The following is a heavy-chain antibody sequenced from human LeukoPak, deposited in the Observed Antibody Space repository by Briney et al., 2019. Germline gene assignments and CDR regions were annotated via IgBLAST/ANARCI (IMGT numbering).Heavy chain of an antibody. J-gene: IGHJ4*02. V-gene: IGHV3-66*01. Sequence: GGSLRLSCAASGFTVSSNYMSWVRQAPGKGLEWVSVIYSGGSTYYADSVKGRFTISRDNSKNTLYLQTNSLRAEDTAVYYCARVFYGDYPGYFDYWGQGTLVTVSS. CDR1: GFTVSSNY. D-gene: IGHD4-17*01. CDR3: ARVFYGDYPGYFDY. CDR2: IYSGGST.